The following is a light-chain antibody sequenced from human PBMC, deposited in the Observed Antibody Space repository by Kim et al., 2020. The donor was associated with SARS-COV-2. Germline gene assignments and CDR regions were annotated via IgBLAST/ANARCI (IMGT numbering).Light chain of an antibody. CDR3: SFARV. V-gene: IGLV2-8*01. CDR2: EVN. Sequence: ASGAPGQSVPVSCTGTSSDVGDYKAVSWYQQHPGKAPKLMIYEVNKRPSGVPDRFSGSKSGNTASLTVSGLQTEDEADYYCSFARVFGGGTQLTVL. J-gene: IGLJ2*01. CDR1: SSDVGDYKA.